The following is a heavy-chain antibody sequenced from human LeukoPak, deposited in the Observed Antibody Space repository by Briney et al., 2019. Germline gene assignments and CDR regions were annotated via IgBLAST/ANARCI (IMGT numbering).Heavy chain of an antibody. J-gene: IGHJ4*02. CDR2: ISNDGSRK. V-gene: IGHV3-30*03. CDR3: ARDRAWNYFDY. D-gene: IGHD3-3*01. Sequence: GGSLRLSCAPSGFTFSRHGMHWVRQAPGKGLEWVAIISNDGSRKYYAHSVEGRFTISRDNSKNTLYLQMDSLRAEDTTVYYCARDRAWNYFDYWGQGTLVTVSS. CDR1: GFTFSRHG.